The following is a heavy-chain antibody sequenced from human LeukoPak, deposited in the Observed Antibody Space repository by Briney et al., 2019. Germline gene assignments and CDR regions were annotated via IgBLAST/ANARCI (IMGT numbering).Heavy chain of an antibody. CDR1: GGSISGFS. CDR3: GRWNEGWDH. Sequence: SETLSLTCTVSGGSISGFSWDWIRQPPGKGLEWLGYIYYTGLTNYNPSLGTRITMSVDTSKNQFSLKLGSVTGADTAVYYCGRWNEGWDHLGQGTLVTVSS. V-gene: IGHV4-59*01. D-gene: IGHD1-1*01. CDR2: IYYTGLT. J-gene: IGHJ4*02.